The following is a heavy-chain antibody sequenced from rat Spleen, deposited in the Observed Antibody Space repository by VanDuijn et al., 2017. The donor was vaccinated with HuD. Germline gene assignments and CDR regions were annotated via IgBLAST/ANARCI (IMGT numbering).Heavy chain of an antibody. CDR2: ITNAGGST. J-gene: IGHJ2*01. CDR1: GFTFSDYY. D-gene: IGHD4-4*01. CDR3: ARRNSGFDY. Sequence: EVQLVESGGGLVQPGGSLKLSCEASGFTFSDYYMAWIRQAPGKGLEWVASITNAGGSTYYPDSVKGRFTISRDNAKSTLYLQMDSLRSEDTATYYCARRNSGFDYWGQGVMVTVSS. V-gene: IGHV5-25*01.